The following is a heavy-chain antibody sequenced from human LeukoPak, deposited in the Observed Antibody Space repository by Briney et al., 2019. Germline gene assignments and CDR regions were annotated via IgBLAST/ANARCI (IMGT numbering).Heavy chain of an antibody. CDR3: ARDDSSGYDY. V-gene: IGHV5-10-1*01. D-gene: IGHD3-22*01. CDR1: GYSFTNYW. CDR2: IDPSDSYT. J-gene: IGHJ4*02. Sequence: GESLRISCKGSGYSFTNYWISWVRRMPGKGLEWMGRIDPSDSYTNYSPSFQGHVTISTDKSISTAYLQWSSLKASDTAMYYCARDDSSGYDYWGQGALVTVSS.